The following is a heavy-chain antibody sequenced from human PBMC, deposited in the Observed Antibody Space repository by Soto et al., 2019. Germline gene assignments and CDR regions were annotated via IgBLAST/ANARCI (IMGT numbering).Heavy chain of an antibody. CDR1: GGSISSYY. Sequence: QVQLQESGPGLVKPSETLSLTCTVSGGSISSYYWSWIRQPPGKGLEWIGYIYYSGSTNYNPSLKRRVTISVDPSKNQCSLKLGSVTAADTAVYYCARLKGYCSGGSCYRLGWFDPWGQGTLVTVSS. D-gene: IGHD2-15*01. CDR3: ARLKGYCSGGSCYRLGWFDP. CDR2: IYYSGST. V-gene: IGHV4-59*08. J-gene: IGHJ5*02.